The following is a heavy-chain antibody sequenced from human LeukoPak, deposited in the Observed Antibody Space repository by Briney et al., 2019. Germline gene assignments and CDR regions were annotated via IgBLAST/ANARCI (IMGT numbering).Heavy chain of an antibody. D-gene: IGHD5-18*01. J-gene: IGHJ4*02. CDR1: GGSFSGYY. CDR3: ASGRIQLWLRRDY. Sequence: SETLSLTCAVYGGSFSGYYWSWIRQPPGKGLEWTGEINHGGSTNYNPSLKSRVTISVDTPKNQFSLKLSSVTAADTAVYYCASGRIQLWLRRDYWGQGTLVTVSS. CDR2: INHGGST. V-gene: IGHV4-34*01.